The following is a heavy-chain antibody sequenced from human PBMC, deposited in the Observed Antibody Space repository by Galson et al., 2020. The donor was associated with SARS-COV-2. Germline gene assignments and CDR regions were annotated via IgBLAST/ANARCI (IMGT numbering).Heavy chain of an antibody. V-gene: IGHV1-18*01. CDR2: ISAYNGNT. D-gene: IGHD3-22*01. CDR3: ARGREDYDSSGYYYWPDY. J-gene: IGHJ4*02. Sequence: ASVKVSCKASGYTFTSYGISWVRQAPGQGLEWMGWISAYNGNTNYAQKLQGRVTMTTDTSTSTAYMELRSLRSDDTAVYYCARGREDYDSSGYYYWPDYWGQGTLVTVSS. CDR1: GYTFTSYG.